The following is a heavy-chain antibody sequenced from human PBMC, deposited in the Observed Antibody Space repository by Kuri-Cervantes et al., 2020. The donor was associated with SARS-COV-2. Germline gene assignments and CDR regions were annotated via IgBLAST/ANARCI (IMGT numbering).Heavy chain of an antibody. CDR1: GFTFSSYG. CDR2: ISYDGSNK. D-gene: IGHD6-19*01. Sequence: GESLKISCAASGFTFSSYGMHWVRQAPGKGQEWVAVISYDGSNKYYADSVKGRFTISRDNSKKPLYLQMNSLRAEDAAVYYCAKDRRSSSGWERYYFDYWGQGTLVTVSS. V-gene: IGHV3-30*18. CDR3: AKDRRSSSGWERYYFDY. J-gene: IGHJ4*02.